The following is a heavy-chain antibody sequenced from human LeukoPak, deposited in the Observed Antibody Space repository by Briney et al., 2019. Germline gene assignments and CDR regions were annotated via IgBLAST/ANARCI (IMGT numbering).Heavy chain of an antibody. CDR1: GGSISSYY. Sequence: SETLSLTCTVSGGSISSYYWSWIRQPPGKGLEWIGYIYYSGSTNYNPSLKSRVTISVDTSKNQFSLKLSSVTAADTAVYYCARVSELSISFDYWGQGTLVTVSS. J-gene: IGHJ4*02. CDR3: ARVSELSISFDY. V-gene: IGHV4-59*01. D-gene: IGHD3-16*02. CDR2: IYYSGST.